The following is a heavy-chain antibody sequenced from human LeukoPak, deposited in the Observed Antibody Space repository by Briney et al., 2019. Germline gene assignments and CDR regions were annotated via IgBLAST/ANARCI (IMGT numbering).Heavy chain of an antibody. V-gene: IGHV4-59*01. J-gene: IGHJ4*02. CDR2: AYYSGST. CDR3: ARLGWTSSGGSWYFDY. Sequence: SETLSLTCTVSGGSISSYHWSWTRQPPGKGLEWIGYAYYSGSTSYNPSLKSRVTISVDTSKNQFSLKLSSVTAADTAMYYCARLGWTSSGGSWYFDYWGQGTLVTVSS. CDR1: GGSISSYH. D-gene: IGHD2-15*01.